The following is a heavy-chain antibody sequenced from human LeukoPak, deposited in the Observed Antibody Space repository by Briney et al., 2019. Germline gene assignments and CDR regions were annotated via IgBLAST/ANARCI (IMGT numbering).Heavy chain of an antibody. D-gene: IGHD5-18*01. Sequence: GGSLRLSCAASGFTFSSYWMHWVRQAPGKGLVWVSRINSDGSSTSYADSVKGRFTISRDNAKNTLYPQMNSLRAEDTAVYYCARDNSYGPWPGYYYYMDVWGKGTTVTVSS. CDR2: INSDGSST. V-gene: IGHV3-74*01. CDR1: GFTFSSYW. CDR3: ARDNSYGPWPGYYYYMDV. J-gene: IGHJ6*03.